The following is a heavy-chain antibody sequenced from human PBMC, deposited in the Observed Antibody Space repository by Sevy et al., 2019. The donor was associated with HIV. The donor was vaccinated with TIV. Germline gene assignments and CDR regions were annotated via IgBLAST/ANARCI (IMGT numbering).Heavy chain of an antibody. CDR1: GFTFSSYE. V-gene: IGHV3-48*03. Sequence: GGSLRLSCVASGFTFSSYEMNWVRQAPGKGLEWVSYISSSGSTIYYADSVKGRFTISRANAKNSLYLQMNSLRAEDTAVYYCATDKLIVDPAMVAPPNYGMDVWGQGTTVTVSS. CDR2: ISSSGSTI. J-gene: IGHJ6*02. CDR3: ATDKLIVDPAMVAPPNYGMDV. D-gene: IGHD5-18*01.